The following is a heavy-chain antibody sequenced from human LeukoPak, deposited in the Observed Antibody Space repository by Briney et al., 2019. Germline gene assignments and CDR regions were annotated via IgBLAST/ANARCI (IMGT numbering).Heavy chain of an antibody. CDR3: ARFVNTRYYYYMDV. CDR2: ISAYNGNT. CDR1: GYTFTSYG. J-gene: IGHJ6*03. D-gene: IGHD2-15*01. Sequence: ASVKVSCKASGYTFTSYGISWVRQAPGQGLEWMGWISAYNGNTNYAQKLQGRVTMTTDTSTSTAYMELRSLRSEDTAVYYCARFVNTRYYYYMDVWGKGTTVTVSS. V-gene: IGHV1-18*01.